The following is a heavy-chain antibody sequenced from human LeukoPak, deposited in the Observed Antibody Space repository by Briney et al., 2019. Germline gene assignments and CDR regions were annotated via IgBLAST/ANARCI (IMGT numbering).Heavy chain of an antibody. V-gene: IGHV3-23*01. CDR3: AKVYGSGYYYYYYGMDV. CDR2: ISGSGGST. Sequence: GGSLRLSCAASGFTFSSCAMSWVRQAPGKGLEWVSAISGSGGSTYYADSVKGRFTISRDNSKNTLYLQMNSLRAEDTAVYYCAKVYGSGYYYYYYGMDVWGQGTTVTVSS. J-gene: IGHJ6*02. D-gene: IGHD3-10*01. CDR1: GFTFSSCA.